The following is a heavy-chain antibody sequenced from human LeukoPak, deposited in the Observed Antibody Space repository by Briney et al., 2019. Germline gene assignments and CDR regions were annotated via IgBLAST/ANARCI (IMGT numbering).Heavy chain of an antibody. D-gene: IGHD3-9*01. CDR2: ISSSSSYI. J-gene: IGHJ4*02. CDR3: AKDQRAYYDILTGYYNQNPFDY. CDR1: GFTFSSYS. Sequence: PGGSLRLSCAASGFTFSSYSMNWVRQAPGKGLEWVSSISSSSSYIYYADSVKGRFTISRDNSKNTLYLQMNSLRAEDTAVYYCAKDQRAYYDILTGYYNQNPFDYWGQGTLVTVSS. V-gene: IGHV3-21*04.